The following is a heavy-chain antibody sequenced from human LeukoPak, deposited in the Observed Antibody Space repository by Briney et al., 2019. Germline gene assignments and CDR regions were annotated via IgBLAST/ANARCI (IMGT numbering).Heavy chain of an antibody. CDR1: GGSFSGYY. Sequence: PSETLSLTCAVYGGSFSGYYWSWIRQPPGKGLEWIGEINHSGSTNYNPSLKSRVTISVDTSKNQFSLKLSSVTAADTAVYYCARGRGYSGYPHYYYYMDVWGRGTTVTVSS. CDR3: ARGRGYSGYPHYYYYMDV. D-gene: IGHD5-12*01. J-gene: IGHJ6*03. V-gene: IGHV4-34*01. CDR2: INHSGST.